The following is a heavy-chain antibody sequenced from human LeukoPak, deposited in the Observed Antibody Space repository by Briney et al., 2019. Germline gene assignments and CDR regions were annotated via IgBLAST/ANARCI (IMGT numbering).Heavy chain of an antibody. CDR2: IQQDGSGK. D-gene: IGHD4-23*01. CDR1: GFTFSSYW. Sequence: PGGSLRLSCAASGFTFSSYWMTWVRQAPGKGLEWVANIQQDGSGKYYVDSVKGRFTISRDNAKNSLYLQMNSLRAEDTAVYYCARDPDYGGSGFFGDSWGQGTPVTVSS. CDR3: ARDPDYGGSGFFGDS. V-gene: IGHV3-7*01. J-gene: IGHJ4*02.